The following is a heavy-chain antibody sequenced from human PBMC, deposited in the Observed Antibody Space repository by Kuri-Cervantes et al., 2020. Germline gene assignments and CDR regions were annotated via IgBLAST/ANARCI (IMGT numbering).Heavy chain of an antibody. J-gene: IGHJ6*02. D-gene: IGHD3-16*01. CDR2: ISSSGGIR. V-gene: IGHV3-11*01. Sequence: GGSLRLSCAASGFTFSDYYMSWIRQAPGKGLEWVSYISSSGGIRYYADSVKGRFTISRDNAKNSLFLQMNSLRAGDTAVYYCARVWGQDYYYGTDVWGQGTTVTVSS. CDR3: ARVWGQDYYYGTDV. CDR1: GFTFSDYY.